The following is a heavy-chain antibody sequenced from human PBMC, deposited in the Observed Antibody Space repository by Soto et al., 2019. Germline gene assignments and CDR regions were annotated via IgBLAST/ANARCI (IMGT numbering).Heavy chain of an antibody. CDR3: ARESAGIAAAIYYYYGMDV. J-gene: IGHJ6*02. CDR2: ISYDGSNK. V-gene: IGHV3-30-3*01. CDR1: GFTFSSYA. Sequence: SLRLSCAASGFTFSSYAMHWVRQAPGKGLEWVAFISYDGSNKYYADSVKGRFTISRDNSKNTLYLQMNSLRAEDTAVYYCARESAGIAAAIYYYYGMDVRGQGTTVTVSS. D-gene: IGHD6-13*01.